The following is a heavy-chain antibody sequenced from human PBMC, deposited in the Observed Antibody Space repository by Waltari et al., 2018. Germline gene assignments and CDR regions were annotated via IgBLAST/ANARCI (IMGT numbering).Heavy chain of an antibody. CDR3: ARDRLGGAVAAFDAFDI. CDR2: INTNTGNP. CDR1: GYTFTSYA. D-gene: IGHD6-19*01. J-gene: IGHJ3*02. V-gene: IGHV7-4-1*02. Sequence: QVQLVQSGSELKKPGASVKVSCKASGYTFTSYAMNWVRQAPGQGLEWMGWINTNTGNPTYAQGLTGRFVFSLDTSVSTAYLQISSLKAEDTAVYYCARDRLGGAVAAFDAFDIWGQGTMVTVSS.